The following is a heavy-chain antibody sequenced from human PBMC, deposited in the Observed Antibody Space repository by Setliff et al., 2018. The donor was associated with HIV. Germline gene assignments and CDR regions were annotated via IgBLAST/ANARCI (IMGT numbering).Heavy chain of an antibody. CDR1: DDSFSNYD. J-gene: IGHJ4*02. CDR2: ISSSGIT. V-gene: IGHV4-4*09. Sequence: KPSETLSLTCVVSDDSFSNYDWTWIRQSPGKTLEWIGYISSSGITNYNPSLRSRVTISIETSNTRFSLWLRSATAADTATYFCARLGRAIDDGGSSLRLDFWGQGMLVTVS. CDR3: ARLGRAIDDGGSSLRLDF. D-gene: IGHD2-21*01.